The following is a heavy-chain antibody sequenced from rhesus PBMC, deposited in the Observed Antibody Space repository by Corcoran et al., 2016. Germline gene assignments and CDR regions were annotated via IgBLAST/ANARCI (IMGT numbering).Heavy chain of an antibody. Sequence: EVQLVESGGGLVQPGGSLRLSCAASGFTFSSYGMHWGRQAPGEGVAVMSYDGTKKYYAASVKDRFTISRDNSKNMLYLQLNNLKLEDTAVYYCARVPYGSSYNNRFDVWGPGVLVTVSS. V-gene: IGHV3-54*02. CDR3: ARVPYGSSYNNRFDV. CDR2: MSYDGTKK. D-gene: IGHD4-29*01. J-gene: IGHJ5-1*01. CDR1: GFTFSSYG.